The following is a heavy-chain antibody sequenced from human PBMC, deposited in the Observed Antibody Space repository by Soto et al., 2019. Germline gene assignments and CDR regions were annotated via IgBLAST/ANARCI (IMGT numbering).Heavy chain of an antibody. D-gene: IGHD2-15*01. Sequence: EVPLLESGGGLVKPGGSLRLSCAASGFTFSTYAMSWVRLAPGKGREWVSSISATGAITDYADAVKGRFNISSDNFQNILSLQMDSLRGDDTALYVCAKDKYTDSVRKVWFFDYWGRGTLVTVSS. CDR1: GFTFSTYA. J-gene: IGHJ2*01. CDR2: ISATGAIT. V-gene: IGHV3-23*01. CDR3: AKDKYTDSVRKVWFFDY.